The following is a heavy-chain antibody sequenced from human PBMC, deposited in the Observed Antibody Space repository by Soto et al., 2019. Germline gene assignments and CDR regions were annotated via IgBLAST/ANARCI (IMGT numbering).Heavy chain of an antibody. CDR1: GGSISNSNW. J-gene: IGHJ4*02. Sequence: LSLTCGVFGGSISNSNWWTWVRQPPGKGLEWIGEIYHTGNTNYNSSLMSRVTISLDKPNNQFSLKLSSVTAADTAVYYCAHRPIVGAAIWGQGTLVTVSS. V-gene: IGHV4-4*02. CDR3: AHRPIVGAAI. D-gene: IGHD1-26*01. CDR2: IYHTGNT.